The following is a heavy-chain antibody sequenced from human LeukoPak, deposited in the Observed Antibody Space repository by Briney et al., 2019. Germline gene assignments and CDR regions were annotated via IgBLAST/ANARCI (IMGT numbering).Heavy chain of an antibody. J-gene: IGHJ4*02. CDR3: ARESRALQLLVDY. CDR1: GFTFSDYY. D-gene: IGHD2-2*01. Sequence: GGSLRLSCAASGFTFSDYYMSWIRQAPGKGLEWVSYISSSGSTIYYADSVKGRFTISRDNAKNSLYLQMNSLRAEDTAVYYCARESRALQLLVDYWGQGTLVTVSS. CDR2: ISSSGSTI. V-gene: IGHV3-11*04.